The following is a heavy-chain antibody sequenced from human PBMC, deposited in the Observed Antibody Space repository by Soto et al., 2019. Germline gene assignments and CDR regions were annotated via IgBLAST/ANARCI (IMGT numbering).Heavy chain of an antibody. J-gene: IGHJ4*02. CDR2: IYNSGST. CDR3: ARQRFCSSTSCYIYFDY. D-gene: IGHD2-2*02. CDR1: GGSISSDNYY. V-gene: IGHV4-31*03. Sequence: QVQLQESGPGLVEPSQTLSLTCTVSGGSISSDNYYWSWIRPHPGKGLERIGYIYNSGSTYYNPSLKSRVIVSVDTSKNQFSLKLSSVTAADTAVYYCARQRFCSSTSCYIYFDYWGQGTLVTVSS.